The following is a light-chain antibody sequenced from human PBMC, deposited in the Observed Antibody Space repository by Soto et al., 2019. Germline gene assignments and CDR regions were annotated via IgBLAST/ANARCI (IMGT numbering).Light chain of an antibody. Sequence: DIQMTQSPSSLSATVGDRVTIACQANQDIGNYLNWYQQKPGKAPRLLIYDASNLEIGVPSRFSGSGSGTDFTFTISNLQPEDIATYYCQQYDNLFLYTFGQGTKVDIK. CDR2: DAS. J-gene: IGKJ2*01. CDR3: QQYDNLFLYT. V-gene: IGKV1-33*01. CDR1: QDIGNY.